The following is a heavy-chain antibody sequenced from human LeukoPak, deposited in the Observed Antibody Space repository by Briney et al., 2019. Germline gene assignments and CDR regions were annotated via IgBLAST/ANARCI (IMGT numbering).Heavy chain of an antibody. CDR2: VDPEDGET. V-gene: IGHV1-69-2*01. D-gene: IGHD3-22*01. CDR3: ATARGAMIVVGPPDY. J-gene: IGHJ4*02. CDR1: GYTFTDYY. Sequence: ASVKISCKVSGYTFTDYYMHWVQQAPGKGLEWMGLVDPEDGETIYAEKFQGRVTITADTSTDTAYMEVSSLRSEDTAVYYCATARGAMIVVGPPDYWGQGTLVTVSS.